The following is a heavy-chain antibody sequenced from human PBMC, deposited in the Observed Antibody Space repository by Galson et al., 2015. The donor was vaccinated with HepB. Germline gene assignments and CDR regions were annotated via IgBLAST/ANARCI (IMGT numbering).Heavy chain of an antibody. D-gene: IGHD2-2*01. CDR3: ARDRTWDGDIVVRVLPYYYYGMDV. Sequence: SVKVSCKASGYTFTSYGISWVRQAPGQGLEWMGWISAYNGNTNYAQKLQGRVTMTTDTSTSTAYMELRSLRSDDTAVYYCARDRTWDGDIVVRVLPYYYYGMDVWGKGTTVTVSS. CDR1: GYTFTSYG. V-gene: IGHV1-18*04. J-gene: IGHJ6*04. CDR2: ISAYNGNT.